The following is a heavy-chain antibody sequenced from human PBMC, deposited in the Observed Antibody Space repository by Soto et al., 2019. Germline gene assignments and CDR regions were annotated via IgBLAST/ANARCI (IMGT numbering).Heavy chain of an antibody. CDR3: AKEKDIVVVVAATEAIDY. Sequence: QVQLVESGGGVVQPGRSLRLSCAASGFTFSSYGMHWVRQAPGKGLEWVAVIWYDGSNKYYADSVKGRFTISRDNSKNTLYLQMNSLRAEDTAVYYCAKEKDIVVVVAATEAIDYWGQGTLVTVSS. J-gene: IGHJ4*02. D-gene: IGHD2-15*01. CDR2: IWYDGSNK. V-gene: IGHV3-33*06. CDR1: GFTFSSYG.